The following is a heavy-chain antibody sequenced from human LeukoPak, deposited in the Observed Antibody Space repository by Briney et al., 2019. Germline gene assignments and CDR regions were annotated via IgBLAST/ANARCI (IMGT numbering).Heavy chain of an antibody. D-gene: IGHD3-16*01. V-gene: IGHV1-2*02. CDR2: INPNSGGT. CDR3: ARGQMITFGGVINDY. J-gene: IGHJ4*02. Sequence: GASVKVSCKASGYTFTSYDINWVRQATGQGLEWMGWINPNSGGTNYAQKFQGRVTMTRDTSISTAYMELSRLRSDDTAVYYCARGQMITFGGVINDYWGQGTLVTVSS. CDR1: GYTFTSYD.